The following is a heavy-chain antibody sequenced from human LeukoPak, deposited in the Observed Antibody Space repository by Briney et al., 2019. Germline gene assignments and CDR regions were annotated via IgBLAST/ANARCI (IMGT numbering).Heavy chain of an antibody. CDR1: GFTFSSYS. D-gene: IGHD3-10*01. J-gene: IGHJ3*02. CDR3: ARVKGSMVRGVIGAFDI. V-gene: IGHV3-21*01. CDR2: ISSSSSYI. Sequence: GGSLRLSCAASGFTFSSYSMNWVRQAPGKGLEWVSSISSSSSYIYYADSVKGRFTISRDNAKNSLYLQMNSLRAEDTAVYYCARVKGSMVRGVIGAFDIWGQGIMVTVSS.